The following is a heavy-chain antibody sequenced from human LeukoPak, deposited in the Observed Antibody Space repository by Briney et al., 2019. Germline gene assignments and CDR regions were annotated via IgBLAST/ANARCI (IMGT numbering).Heavy chain of an antibody. J-gene: IGHJ5*02. D-gene: IGHD6-13*01. CDR2: IYHSGST. CDR1: GGSISSRSYY. Sequence: SETLSLTCTVSGGSISSRSYYWGWVRQPPGKGLEWIGTIYHSGSTYYNPSLKSRLIISVDTSKNQFSLKLSSVTAADTAVYYCARGRFSSSWRRGWFDPWGQGTLVTVSS. CDR3: ARGRFSSSWRRGWFDP. V-gene: IGHV4-39*01.